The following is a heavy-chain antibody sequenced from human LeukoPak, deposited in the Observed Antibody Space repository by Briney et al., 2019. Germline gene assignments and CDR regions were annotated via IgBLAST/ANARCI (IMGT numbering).Heavy chain of an antibody. CDR2: IKQVGSEK. Sequence: PGGSLRLSCAASGFTFSSYWMSWVRQAPGKGLEWVANIKQVGSEKYYVDSVKGRFTISRDNAKNSLYLQMNSLRAEDTAVYYCARSNYYDSSGYYPFDYWGQGTLVTVSS. D-gene: IGHD3-22*01. CDR1: GFTFSSYW. V-gene: IGHV3-7*01. CDR3: ARSNYYDSSGYYPFDY. J-gene: IGHJ4*02.